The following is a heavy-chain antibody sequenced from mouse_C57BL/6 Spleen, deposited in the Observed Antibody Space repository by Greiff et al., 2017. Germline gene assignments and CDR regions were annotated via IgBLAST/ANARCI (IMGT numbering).Heavy chain of an antibody. CDR1: GYSFTGYF. V-gene: IGHV1-20*01. CDR3: ARPSIQYCAMDY. Sequence: EVQLQQSGPELVKPGDSVKISCKASGYSFTGYFMNWVMQSPGKSLEWIGRINPYNGDTYYNQKFKGKATLTVDKSSSTAHMELRSLTSEDSAVYYCARPSIQYCAMDYWGQGTSVTVSS. CDR2: INPYNGDT. J-gene: IGHJ4*01.